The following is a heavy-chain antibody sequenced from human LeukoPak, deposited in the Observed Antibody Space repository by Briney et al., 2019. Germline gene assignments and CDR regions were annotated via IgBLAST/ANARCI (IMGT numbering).Heavy chain of an antibody. V-gene: IGHV3-23*01. J-gene: IGHJ2*01. CDR2: LSGGGDNT. CDR3: AKSVPYWYFDL. Sequence: PGGSLRLSCAASGFTFSSYAMTWVRQASGKGLEWVSSLSGGGDNTYYADSVKGRFTISRDNSKNTVSLQMNSLRAEDTAIYYCAKSVPYWYFDLWGRGTLVTVSS. CDR1: GFTFSSYA.